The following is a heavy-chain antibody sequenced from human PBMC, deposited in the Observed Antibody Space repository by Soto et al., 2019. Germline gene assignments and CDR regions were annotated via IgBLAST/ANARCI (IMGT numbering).Heavy chain of an antibody. CDR2: MNPNSGNT. CDR3: ARFYYDSSGWGDDY. Sequence: QVQLVQSGAEVKKPGASVKVSCKASGYTFTSYDINWVRQATGQGLEWMGWMNPNSGNTGYAQKFQGRVTMTSNTSISTAYMELSSLRSEDTAVYYCARFYYDSSGWGDDYWGQGTLVTVSS. D-gene: IGHD3-22*01. V-gene: IGHV1-8*01. CDR1: GYTFTSYD. J-gene: IGHJ4*02.